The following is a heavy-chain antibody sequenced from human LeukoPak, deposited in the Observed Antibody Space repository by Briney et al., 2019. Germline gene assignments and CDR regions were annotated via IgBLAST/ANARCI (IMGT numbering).Heavy chain of an antibody. CDR1: GGSISGSSYY. V-gene: IGHV4-39*01. Sequence: SETLSLTCTVSGGSISGSSYYWGWIRQPPGKGLEWIGSIYYSGSTYYNPSLKSRVTISVDTSKNQFSLKLSSVTAADTAVYYCAKDSKQGYFFDYWGQGTLVTGSS. CDR2: IYYSGST. J-gene: IGHJ4*02. D-gene: IGHD2-15*01. CDR3: AKDSKQGYFFDY.